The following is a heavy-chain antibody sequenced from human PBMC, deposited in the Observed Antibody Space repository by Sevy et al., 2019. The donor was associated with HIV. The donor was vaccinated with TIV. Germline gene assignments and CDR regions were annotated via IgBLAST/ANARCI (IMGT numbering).Heavy chain of an antibody. J-gene: IGHJ6*02. CDR2: INHSGST. CDR1: GGSFSGYY. Sequence: SETLSLTCAVYGGSFSGYYWSWIRQPPGKGLEWIGEINHSGSTNYNPSLKSRVTISVDTYKNQFSLKLSFVTAADTAVYYCARGRITMVRGVKYYYYGMDVWGQGTTVTVSS. D-gene: IGHD3-10*01. V-gene: IGHV4-34*01. CDR3: ARGRITMVRGVKYYYYGMDV.